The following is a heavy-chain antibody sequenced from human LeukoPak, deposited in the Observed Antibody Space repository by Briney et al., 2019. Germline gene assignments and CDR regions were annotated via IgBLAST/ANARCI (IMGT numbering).Heavy chain of an antibody. CDR1: GYTFTGYY. CDR3: ARGSYDSRGYYSDYHFYMEL. D-gene: IGHD3-22*01. Sequence: GASVKVSCKASGYTFTGYYLHWVRQAPGQGLEWMGWINPYNGDTNYSPKFKGRVTLTRDTSTTTSYMDLSRLTSGDTAVYFCARGSYDSRGYYSDYHFYMELWGKGTTVTVSS. J-gene: IGHJ6*03. CDR2: INPYNGDT. V-gene: IGHV1-2*02.